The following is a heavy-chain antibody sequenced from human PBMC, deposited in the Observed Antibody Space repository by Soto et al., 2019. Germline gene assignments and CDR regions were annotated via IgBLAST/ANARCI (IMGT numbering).Heavy chain of an antibody. CDR2: IYYSGST. J-gene: IGHJ6*02. V-gene: IGHV4-39*01. CDR1: SGSISSSNYY. D-gene: IGHD3-16*01. CDR3: ARHNGPLYVGYYYDMDV. Sequence: SETLSLTCTVSSGSISSSNYYWGWIRQPPGKGLEWIGNIYYSGSTYNNPSLKSRVTISVDTSKNQFSLRLRSVTAADTAVYYCARHNGPLYVGYYYDMDVWGQGTTVT.